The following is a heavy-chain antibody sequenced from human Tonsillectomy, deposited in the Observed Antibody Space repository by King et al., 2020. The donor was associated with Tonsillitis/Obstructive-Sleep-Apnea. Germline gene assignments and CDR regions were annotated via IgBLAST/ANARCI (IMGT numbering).Heavy chain of an antibody. Sequence: VQLPQWGAGLLKPSETLSLTCAVYGGSFSGYYWSWLRQPPGKGLEWIGEINHSGSTNYNPSLKSRVTISVDTSKNQFSLKLSSVTAADTAVYYCARVLRFLEWFPYMDVWGKGTTVTVSS. V-gene: IGHV4-34*01. CDR3: ARVLRFLEWFPYMDV. D-gene: IGHD3-3*01. CDR1: GGSFSGYY. J-gene: IGHJ6*03. CDR2: INHSGST.